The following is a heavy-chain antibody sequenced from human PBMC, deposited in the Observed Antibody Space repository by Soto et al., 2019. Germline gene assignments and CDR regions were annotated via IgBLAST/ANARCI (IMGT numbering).Heavy chain of an antibody. CDR1: GGSISSGGYY. D-gene: IGHD3-9*01. CDR2: IYYSGST. Sequence: QVQLQESGPGLVKPSQTLSLTCTVSGGSISSGGYYWRWIRQHPRKGPEWIGYIYYSGSTYYNTSLESRVTISVDTSKNQFSLKLSSVTAADTAVYYCARCGDILTGYPFGFWGQGTLVTVSS. CDR3: ARCGDILTGYPFGF. J-gene: IGHJ4*02. V-gene: IGHV4-31*03.